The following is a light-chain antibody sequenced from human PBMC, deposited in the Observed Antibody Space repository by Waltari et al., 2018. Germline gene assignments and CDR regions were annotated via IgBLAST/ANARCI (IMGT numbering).Light chain of an antibody. Sequence: EIVMTQPPVTLSVSLGARATLSCRASESVSNNLAWYQQRPGQAPRRLIDGASTRATGVPPRFSGTGCVTEFALTINSLQSEDFALYYCQQYRNWPPLTFGGGTKVEIK. V-gene: IGKV3-15*01. J-gene: IGKJ4*01. CDR2: GAS. CDR1: ESVSNN. CDR3: QQYRNWPPLT.